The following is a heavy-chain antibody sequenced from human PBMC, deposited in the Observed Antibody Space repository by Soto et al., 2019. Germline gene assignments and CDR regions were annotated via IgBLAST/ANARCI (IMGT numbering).Heavy chain of an antibody. CDR2: IYYTGST. V-gene: IGHV4-61*01. CDR1: GGSLSSGTHY. J-gene: IGHJ6*02. Sequence: SETLSLTCTVSGGSLSSGTHYWTWIRQSPGKGLEWIGNIYYTGSTNYNPSLKSRVTISLDTSKNQFSLKLTSATAADTAVYYCARDKKGLAPPYYYYGLDVWGQGTTVTVSS. CDR3: ARDKKGLAPPYYYYGLDV.